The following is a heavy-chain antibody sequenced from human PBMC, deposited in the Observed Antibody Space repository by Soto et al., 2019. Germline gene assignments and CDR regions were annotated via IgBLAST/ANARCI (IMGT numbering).Heavy chain of an antibody. CDR3: GRGGLAVSGTYDY. J-gene: IGHJ4*02. CDR1: GYTFINYG. V-gene: IGHV1-18*01. Sequence: VQLVQSGAEVKESGASVKVSCKASGYTFINYGVAWVRRAPGQVPEGMGWISGSNGDPKYAQNLQNRATLTTDTSPNTAYMELRSLRPHDTAIYFCGRGGLAVSGTYDYWGQGTRLTVSS. CDR2: ISGSNGDP. D-gene: IGHD6-19*01.